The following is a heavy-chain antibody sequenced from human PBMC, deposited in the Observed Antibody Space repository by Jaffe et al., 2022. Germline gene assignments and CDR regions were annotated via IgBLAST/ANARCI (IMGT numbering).Heavy chain of an antibody. V-gene: IGHV3-72*01. CDR3: TRENWAAYEY. J-gene: IGHJ4*02. Sequence: EVQLVESGGGLVQPGGSLRLSCEASGFALSSYYVAWVRQAPGKGLEWLGRIAHAPDNYNTLYAASLRGRFIISRDDSKNSAFLQMHSLQSDDTAVYYCTRENWAAYEYWGQGILVTVSS. CDR1: GFALSSYY. CDR2: IAHAPDNYNT. D-gene: IGHD7-27*01.